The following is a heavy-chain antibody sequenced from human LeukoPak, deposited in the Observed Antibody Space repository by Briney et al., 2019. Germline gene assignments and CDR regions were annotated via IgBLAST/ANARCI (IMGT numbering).Heavy chain of an antibody. J-gene: IGHJ3*02. Sequence: ASVKVSCKASGYTFTRYAVNWVRQAPGQGLEWMGWINTNTGNPTYAQGFTGRFVFSLDTSVSTAYLQISSLKAEDTAVYYCARGSSESGGSWHDAFDIWGQGTMVTVSS. V-gene: IGHV7-4-1*02. D-gene: IGHD2-15*01. CDR2: INTNTGNP. CDR1: GYTFTRYA. CDR3: ARGSSESGGSWHDAFDI.